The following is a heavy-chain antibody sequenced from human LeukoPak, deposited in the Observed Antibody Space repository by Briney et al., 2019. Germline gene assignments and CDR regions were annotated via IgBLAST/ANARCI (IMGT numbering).Heavy chain of an antibody. J-gene: IGHJ3*02. Sequence: SGGSLRLSCAASGFTFSSYEMNWVRQAPGKGLEWISYISASGTLTHYADSVKGRFTISRDNAKNSLYLQMNSLRAEDTAVYYCARDPRGIVGAPDAFDIWGQGTMVTVSS. D-gene: IGHD1-26*01. CDR3: ARDPRGIVGAPDAFDI. CDR2: ISASGTLT. CDR1: GFTFSSYE. V-gene: IGHV3-48*03.